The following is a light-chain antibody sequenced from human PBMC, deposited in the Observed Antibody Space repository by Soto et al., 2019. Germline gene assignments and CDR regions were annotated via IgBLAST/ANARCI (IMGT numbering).Light chain of an antibody. CDR1: QSVSSTY. J-gene: IGKJ1*01. V-gene: IGKV3-20*01. CDR3: QQCGSSPWT. CDR2: AAS. Sequence: EIVLTQSPGTRSFSPGERATLSCRASQSVSSTYLAWYQQKPGQAPRLLIYAASSRATGILDRFSGGGSGTDFTLTISRLEPEDFAVYYCQQCGSSPWTFGQGTRVDI.